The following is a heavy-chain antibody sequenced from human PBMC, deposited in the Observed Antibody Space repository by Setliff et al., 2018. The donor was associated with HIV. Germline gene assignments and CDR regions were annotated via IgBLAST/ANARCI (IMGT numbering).Heavy chain of an antibody. Sequence: SETLSLTCTVSGGSISSYYWSWIRQPPGKGLEWIGYIYYSGSTNYNPSLKSRITISVDTSKNQFSLRLTSVTAADTAVYFCARVETTVTSRLDYWGQGTLVTVSS. D-gene: IGHD4-17*01. CDR2: IYYSGST. CDR1: GGSISSYY. J-gene: IGHJ4*02. CDR3: ARVETTVTSRLDY. V-gene: IGHV4-59*08.